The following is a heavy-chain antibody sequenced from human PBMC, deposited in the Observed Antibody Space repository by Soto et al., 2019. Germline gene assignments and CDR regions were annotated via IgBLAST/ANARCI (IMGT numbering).Heavy chain of an antibody. CDR2: ISSSSSTI. Sequence: EVQLVESGGGLVQPGGSLRLSCAASGFTFSSYSMNWVRQAPGKGLEWVSYISSSSSTIYYADHVKGRFTISRDNAKNSLYLQMNSLRAEDTAVYYCARDGEGGYHLPTYYYWGQGTQVTVSS. CDR1: GFTFSSYS. V-gene: IGHV3-48*01. J-gene: IGHJ4*02. D-gene: IGHD5-18*01. CDR3: ARDGEGGYHLPTYYY.